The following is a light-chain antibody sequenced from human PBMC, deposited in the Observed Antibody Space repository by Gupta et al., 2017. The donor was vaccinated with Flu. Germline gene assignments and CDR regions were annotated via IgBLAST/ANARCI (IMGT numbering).Light chain of an antibody. CDR3: QQYNSYPYS. CDR2: KAS. V-gene: IGKV1-5*03. CDR1: QSISSW. Sequence: VGDRVTITCRASQSISSWLAWYQQKPGKAPKLLIYKASSLESGVPSRFSGSGSGTEFTLTISSLQPDDFATYYCQQYNSYPYSFGQGTKLEIK. J-gene: IGKJ2*03.